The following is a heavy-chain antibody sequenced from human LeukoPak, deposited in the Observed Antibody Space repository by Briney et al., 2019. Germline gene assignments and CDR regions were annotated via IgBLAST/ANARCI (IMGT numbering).Heavy chain of an antibody. V-gene: IGHV5-51*01. J-gene: IGHJ4*02. CDR3: ARARSGYCSSTSCSNGDY. D-gene: IGHD2-2*01. Sequence: GESLKISCKGSGYSFTSYWIGWVRQMPGKGLEWMGIIYPGDSVTRYSPSFQGQVTISADKSISTAYLQWSSLKASDTAMYYCARARSGYCSSTSCSNGDYWGQGTLVTVSS. CDR2: IYPGDSVT. CDR1: GYSFTSYW.